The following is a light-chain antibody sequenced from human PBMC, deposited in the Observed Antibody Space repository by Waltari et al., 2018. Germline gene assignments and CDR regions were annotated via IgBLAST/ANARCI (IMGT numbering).Light chain of an antibody. V-gene: IGKV4-1*01. CDR1: QSVLYSSNNKNY. CDR3: QQYYSTPF. CDR2: WAS. J-gene: IGKJ4*01. Sequence: DIVMTQSPDSLAVYLGERATINRKPSQSVLYSSNNKNYLAWYQQKPGQPPKLLIYWASTRESGVPDRFSGSGSGTDFTLTISSLQAEDVAVYYCQQYYSTPFFGGGTKVEIK.